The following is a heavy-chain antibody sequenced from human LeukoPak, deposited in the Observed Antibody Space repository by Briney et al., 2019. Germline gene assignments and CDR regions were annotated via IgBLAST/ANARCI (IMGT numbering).Heavy chain of an antibody. V-gene: IGHV3-21*01. CDR1: GFTFSTYI. CDR2: IDSGGNYI. J-gene: IGHJ4*02. CDR3: ARETSGNYYFDS. Sequence: GGPLRLSCAASGFTFSTYIMKWVRQAPGKGLAWVSSIDSGGNYIDYADSVKGRFTISRDNAKNSLYLQMNSLRAEDTAVYYCARETSGNYYFDSWGQGTLVTVSS. D-gene: IGHD1-26*01.